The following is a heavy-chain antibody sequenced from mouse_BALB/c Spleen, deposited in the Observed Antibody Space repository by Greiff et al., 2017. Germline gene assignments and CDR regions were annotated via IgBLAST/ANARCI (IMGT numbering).Heavy chain of an antibody. Sequence: VKLMESGPGLVQPSQSLSITCTVSGFSLTSYGVHWVRQSPGKGLEWLGVIWSGGSTDYNAAFISRLSISKDNSKSQVFFKMNSLQANDTAIYYCAKIYYDYDDLFAYWGQGTLVTVSA. CDR2: IWSGGST. CDR1: GFSLTSYG. V-gene: IGHV2-2*02. CDR3: AKIYYDYDDLFAY. J-gene: IGHJ3*01. D-gene: IGHD2-4*01.